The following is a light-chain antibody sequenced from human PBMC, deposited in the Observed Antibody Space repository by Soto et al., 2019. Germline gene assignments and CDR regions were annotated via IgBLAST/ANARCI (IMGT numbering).Light chain of an antibody. Sequence: EIVLTQSPGTLSLSPGERATLSCRASQSVSSYYLAWYQQKPGQAPRLLIYAASSRATGIPDRFSGGGSGTDFTLTISRLEPEEFAVYYCQQCGSSPWTFGQGTKVEI. CDR3: QQCGSSPWT. CDR2: AAS. J-gene: IGKJ1*01. V-gene: IGKV3-20*01. CDR1: QSVSSYY.